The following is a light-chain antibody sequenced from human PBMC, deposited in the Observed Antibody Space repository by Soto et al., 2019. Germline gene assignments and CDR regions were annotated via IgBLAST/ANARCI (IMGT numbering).Light chain of an antibody. CDR2: EVS. J-gene: IGLJ1*01. Sequence: QSVLTQPASVSGSARQSITSSCTGTSSDVGGYNYVSWYQQHPGKAPKLMIYEVSNRPSGVSNRFSGSKSGNTASLTISGLQAEDEADYYCSSYTSSSAYVFGTGTKLTVL. CDR3: SSYTSSSAYV. CDR1: SSDVGGYNY. V-gene: IGLV2-14*01.